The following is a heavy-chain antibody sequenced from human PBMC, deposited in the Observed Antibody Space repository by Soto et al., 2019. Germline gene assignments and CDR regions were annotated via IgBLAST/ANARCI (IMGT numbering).Heavy chain of an antibody. V-gene: IGHV4-39*01. J-gene: IGHJ4*02. Sequence: SETLSLTCTVSGGSISSSSYYWGWIRQPPGKRLEWIGSIYYSGSTYYNPSLKSRVTISVDTSKNQFSLKLSSVTAADTAVYYCARASRYCSGGSCHYFDYWGQGTLVTVS. D-gene: IGHD2-15*01. CDR2: IYYSGST. CDR1: GGSISSSSYY. CDR3: ARASRYCSGGSCHYFDY.